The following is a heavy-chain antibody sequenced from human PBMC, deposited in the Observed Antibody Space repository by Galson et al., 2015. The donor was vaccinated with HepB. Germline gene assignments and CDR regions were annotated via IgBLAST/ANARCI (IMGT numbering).Heavy chain of an antibody. J-gene: IGHJ4*02. CDR2: ISVDGIGA. Sequence: LRLSCAASGFTFKTYQMHWVRQAPGRGLVWVSRISVDGIGASYADSVNGRFTISKDNAKSTLYLQMDSLRAEDTAVYYCVREIEVVGAFDNWGQGTLVTVSS. CDR3: VREIEVVGAFDN. D-gene: IGHD2-15*01. V-gene: IGHV3-74*01. CDR1: GFTFKTYQ.